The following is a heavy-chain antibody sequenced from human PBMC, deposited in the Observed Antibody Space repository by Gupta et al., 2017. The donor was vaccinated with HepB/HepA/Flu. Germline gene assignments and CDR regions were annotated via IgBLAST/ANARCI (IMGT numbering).Heavy chain of an antibody. CDR2: VWDDEINH. CDR3: ASEGPLKWGKTFDY. CDR1: GFFSNNYL. J-gene: IGHJ4*02. V-gene: IGHV3-33*01. Sequence: QEHMVEYGGGVVQPGSSWSLYCAASGFFSNNYLIHGVRQAPGNGLEWVAFVWDDEINHLYADSVKGRFAVSRDNSKSTVFLQMDSLRAEDTAVYYCASEGPLKWGKTFDYWGRGTLVTVSS. D-gene: IGHD1-26*01.